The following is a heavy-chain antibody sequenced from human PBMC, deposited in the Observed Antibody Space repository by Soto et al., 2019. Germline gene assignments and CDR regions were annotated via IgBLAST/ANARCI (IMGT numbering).Heavy chain of an antibody. J-gene: IGHJ5*02. CDR1: GGPLISYA. CDR2: IIPIFGTA. Sequence: SVKVSCKASGGPLISYAIIWVRQSPGQGLEWMGGIIPIFGTANYAQKFQGRVTITADESTSTAYMELSSLRSEDTAVYYCARVAGRRGKWFDPCGQRTLVTVSS. D-gene: IGHD3-10*01. CDR3: ARVAGRRGKWFDP. V-gene: IGHV1-69*01.